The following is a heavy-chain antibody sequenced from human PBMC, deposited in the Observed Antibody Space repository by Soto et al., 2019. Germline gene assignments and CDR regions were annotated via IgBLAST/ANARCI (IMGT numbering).Heavy chain of an antibody. Sequence: SETLSLTCAVYGGSFSGYYWSWIRQPPGKGLECIGEINHSGSTNYNPSLKSRVTISVDTSKNQFSLKLSSVTAADTAVYYCAREWFRIEYYYGSGSPVGMDVWGQGTTVTVSS. CDR3: AREWFRIEYYYGSGSPVGMDV. V-gene: IGHV4-34*01. D-gene: IGHD3-10*01. J-gene: IGHJ6*02. CDR2: INHSGST. CDR1: GGSFSGYY.